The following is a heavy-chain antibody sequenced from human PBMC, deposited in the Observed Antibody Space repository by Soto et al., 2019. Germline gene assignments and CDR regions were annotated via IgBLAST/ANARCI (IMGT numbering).Heavy chain of an antibody. V-gene: IGHV3-23*01. J-gene: IGHJ6*02. CDR2: SSSSGGST. D-gene: IGHD3-10*01. CDR3: AKLLFVNPYYYGSGSGMDV. CDR1: GFTFSSYA. Sequence: PGGSLRLSCAASGFTFSSYAMSWVRQAPGQGLEWVSASSSSGGSTYYADSVKGRFTISKDNSKNTLYLQMNSLRAEDTAVYYGAKLLFVNPYYYGSGSGMDVWGQGTTVTGSS.